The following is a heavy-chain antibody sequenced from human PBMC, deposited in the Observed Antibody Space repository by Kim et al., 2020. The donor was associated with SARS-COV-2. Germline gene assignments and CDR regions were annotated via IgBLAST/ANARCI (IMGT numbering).Heavy chain of an antibody. J-gene: IGHJ5*02. CDR2: INTNTGNP. Sequence: ASVKVSCKASGYTFTSYAMNWVRQAPGQGLEWMGWINTNTGNPTYAQGFTGRFVFSLDTSVSTAYLQISSLKAEDTAVYYCARVSLFEGFSEFDPWGQGTLVTVSS. D-gene: IGHD3-3*02. V-gene: IGHV7-4-1*02. CDR3: ARVSLFEGFSEFDP. CDR1: GYTFTSYA.